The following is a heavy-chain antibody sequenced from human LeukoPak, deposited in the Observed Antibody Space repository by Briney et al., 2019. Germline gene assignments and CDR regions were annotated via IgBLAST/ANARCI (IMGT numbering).Heavy chain of an antibody. Sequence: GGSLRLSCAASGFKFSDHYMDWVRQAPGKGLERVSAISGSGGSTYYADSVKGRFTISRDNSKNTLYLQMNSLRAEDTAVYYCAKDFFQGYYYYGMDVWGQGTTVTVSS. J-gene: IGHJ6*02. CDR3: AKDFFQGYYYYGMDV. V-gene: IGHV3-23*01. D-gene: IGHD3-3*01. CDR1: GFKFSDHY. CDR2: ISGSGGST.